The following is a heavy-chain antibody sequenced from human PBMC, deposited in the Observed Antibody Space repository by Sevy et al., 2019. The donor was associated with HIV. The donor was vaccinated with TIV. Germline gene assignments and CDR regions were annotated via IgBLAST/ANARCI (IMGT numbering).Heavy chain of an antibody. CDR3: AMGWNTAMPFDF. Sequence: GESLKISCKGSGYSFTTNWIAWVRQMPGKGLEWVGIIYGDSDTRYSPSFEGQVTISADKSISTAYLQWRTLKASDTAVYYCAMGWNTAMPFDFWGQGTLVTVSS. CDR2: IYGDSDT. J-gene: IGHJ4*02. CDR1: GYSFTTNW. D-gene: IGHD5-18*01. V-gene: IGHV5-51*01.